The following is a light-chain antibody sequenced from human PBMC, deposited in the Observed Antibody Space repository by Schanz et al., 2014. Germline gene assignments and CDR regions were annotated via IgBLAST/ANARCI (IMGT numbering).Light chain of an antibody. CDR1: SSNIGSFYD. Sequence: QSVLTQPPSVSGAPGQRVSISCTGSSSNIGSFYDVHWYQQLPGTAPKLLIYGNSNRPSGVPDRFSGSKSGTSASLAITGLQTEDEADYYCQSYDISLSVLYVFGTGTKLTVL. CDR3: QSYDISLSVLYV. V-gene: IGLV1-40*01. CDR2: GNS. J-gene: IGLJ1*01.